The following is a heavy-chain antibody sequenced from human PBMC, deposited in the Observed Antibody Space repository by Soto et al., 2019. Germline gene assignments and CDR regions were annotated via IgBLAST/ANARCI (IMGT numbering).Heavy chain of an antibody. CDR2: ISYDGSNK. D-gene: IGHD3-3*01. CDR3: VRGPLTNPFGLVFDY. J-gene: IGHJ4*02. CDR1: GFTFSSYG. V-gene: IGHV3-30*03. Sequence: PGGSLRLSCAASGFTFSSYGMHWVRQAPGKGLEWVAVISYDGSNKYYADSVKGRFTISRDNSKNTLYLQMNSLRTEDTAVYYCVRGPLTNPFGLVFDYWGQGTLVTVSS.